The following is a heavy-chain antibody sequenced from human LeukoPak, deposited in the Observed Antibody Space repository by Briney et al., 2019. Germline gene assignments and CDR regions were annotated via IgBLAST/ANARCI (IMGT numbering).Heavy chain of an antibody. D-gene: IGHD2-2*02. J-gene: IGHJ3*02. CDR3: ARGGRLGYCSSTSCYTDAFDI. CDR1: GGTFSSYA. CDR2: IIPILGIA. V-gene: IGHV1-69*04. Sequence: ASVKVSCKASGGTFSSYAISWVRQAPGQGLEWMGRIIPILGIANYAQKFQGRVTITADKSTSTAYMELSSLRSEDTAVYYCARGGRLGYCSSTSCYTDAFDIWGQGTMVTVSS.